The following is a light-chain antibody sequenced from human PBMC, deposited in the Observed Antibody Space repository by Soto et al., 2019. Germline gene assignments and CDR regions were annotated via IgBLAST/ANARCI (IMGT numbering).Light chain of an antibody. Sequence: QSVLTQPPSASGTPGQRVTISCSGSNSNIGTNTVNWYQHLPGSAPKLLIYSNNQRPSGVPDRFSGSKSGTSASLVISGLQPDDEADYYCEAGDGSLNVVLFGGGTKLTV. CDR3: EAGDGSLNVVL. V-gene: IGLV1-44*01. CDR2: SNN. CDR1: NSNIGTNT. J-gene: IGLJ2*01.